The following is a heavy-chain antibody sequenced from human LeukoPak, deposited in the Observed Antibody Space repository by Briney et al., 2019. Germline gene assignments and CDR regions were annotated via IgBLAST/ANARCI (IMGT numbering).Heavy chain of an antibody. Sequence: GSLRLSCAASGFTLSSYEMNWVRQAPGKGLEWVSYISSSGTPIYYADSVKGRFTVSRDNARNSLYLQMNSLRAEDTAVYYCARRARIDYWGQGTLVTVSS. CDR3: ARRARIDY. CDR1: GFTLSSYE. J-gene: IGHJ4*02. D-gene: IGHD6-6*01. V-gene: IGHV3-48*03. CDR2: ISSSGTPI.